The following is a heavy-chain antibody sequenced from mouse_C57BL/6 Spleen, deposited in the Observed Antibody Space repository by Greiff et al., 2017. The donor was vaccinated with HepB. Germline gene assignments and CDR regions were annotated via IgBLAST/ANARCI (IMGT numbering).Heavy chain of an antibody. J-gene: IGHJ4*01. Sequence: VQLQQSGPELVKPGASVKIPCKASGYTFTDYNMDWVKQSHGKSLEWIGDINPNNGGTIYNQKFKGKATLTVDKSSSTAYMELRSLTSEDTAVYNCAREAWGYAMDYWGQGTSVTVSS. CDR3: AREAWGYAMDY. D-gene: IGHD4-1*01. CDR2: INPNNGGT. V-gene: IGHV1-18*01. CDR1: GYTFTDYN.